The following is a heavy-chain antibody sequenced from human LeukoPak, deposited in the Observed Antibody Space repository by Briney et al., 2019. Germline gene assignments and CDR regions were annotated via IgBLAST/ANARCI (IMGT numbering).Heavy chain of an antibody. D-gene: IGHD5-12*01. Sequence: SVKVSCKASGGTFISYAISWVRQAPGQGLEWMGGIIPIFGTANYAQKFQGRVTITVDESTSTAYMELSSLRSEDTAVYYCASGGYSGYDWDLYYFDYWGQGTLVTVSS. J-gene: IGHJ4*02. CDR2: IIPIFGTA. V-gene: IGHV1-69*01. CDR3: ASGGYSGYDWDLYYFDY. CDR1: GGTFISYA.